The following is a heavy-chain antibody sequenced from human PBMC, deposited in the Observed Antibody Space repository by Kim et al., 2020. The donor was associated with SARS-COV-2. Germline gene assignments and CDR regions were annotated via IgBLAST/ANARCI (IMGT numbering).Heavy chain of an antibody. CDR1: GFTFDDYA. D-gene: IGHD3-22*01. CDR3: AKGKDSSGFYSYYFDS. Sequence: GGSLRLSCAASGFTFDDYAMHWVRQVPGKGLEWVSVISWNSGSIVYADSVKGRFTISRDNANNSPYLQMNSLRAEDTAFYYCAKGKDSSGFYSYYFDSWG. CDR2: ISWNSGSI. V-gene: IGHV3-9*01. J-gene: IGHJ4*01.